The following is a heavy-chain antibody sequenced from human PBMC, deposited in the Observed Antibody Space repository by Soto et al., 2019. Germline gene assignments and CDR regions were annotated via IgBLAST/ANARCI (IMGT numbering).Heavy chain of an antibody. J-gene: IGHJ4*02. D-gene: IGHD5-18*01. CDR3: ARVPWRWGSYGHPDY. CDR1: GYTFTSYD. CDR2: MNPNSGNT. Sequence: QVQLVQSGAEVKKPGASVKVSCKASGYTFTSYDINWVRQATGQGLEWMGWMNPNSGNTGYAQKFQGRVTMTRNTSISTPYMKRSSLRSECTAVYYCARVPWRWGSYGHPDYWGQGNLVTVSS. V-gene: IGHV1-8*01.